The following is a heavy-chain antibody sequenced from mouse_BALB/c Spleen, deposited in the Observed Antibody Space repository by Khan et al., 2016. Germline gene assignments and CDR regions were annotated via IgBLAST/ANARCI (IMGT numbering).Heavy chain of an antibody. CDR3: TTGFAY. CDR2: IRLKSNNYAT. Sequence: EVKLEESGGGLVQPGGSMKLSCVASGFTFSNYWMNWVRQSPEQGLEWVAEIRLKSNNYATHYAESVKGRFTISRDDSKSSVYLQMNNVRAEDTGSYYCTTGFAYWGQGTLVTVSA. J-gene: IGHJ3*01. CDR1: GFTFSNYW. V-gene: IGHV6-6*02.